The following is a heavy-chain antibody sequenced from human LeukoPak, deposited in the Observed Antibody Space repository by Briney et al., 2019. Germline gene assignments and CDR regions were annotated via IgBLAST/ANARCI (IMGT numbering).Heavy chain of an antibody. CDR1: GGSVSSYY. CDR3: ARARYANAWYAFDI. V-gene: IGHV4-59*02. CDR2: LSHSGSN. D-gene: IGHD2-2*01. Sequence: SETLSLTCTVSGGSVSSYYWSWIRRPPGRGLEWIAYLSHSGSNDSNPSLTSRVTTLVDTSKNQFSLKLTSVTAADTAVYYGARARYANAWYAFDIWGHGTMVTVSS. J-gene: IGHJ3*02.